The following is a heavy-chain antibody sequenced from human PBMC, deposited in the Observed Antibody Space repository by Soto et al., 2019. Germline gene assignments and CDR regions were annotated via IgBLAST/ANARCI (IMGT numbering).Heavy chain of an antibody. CDR2: IYHSGST. Sequence: PSETLSLTCAVSGGSISSGGYSWSWIRQPPGKGLECIGYIYHSGSTYYSPSLKSRVTISVDRSKNQFSLKLSSVTAADTAVYYCARGHPLGYWGQGTLVTVSA. J-gene: IGHJ4*02. V-gene: IGHV4-30-2*01. CDR3: ARGHPLGY. CDR1: GGSISSGGYS.